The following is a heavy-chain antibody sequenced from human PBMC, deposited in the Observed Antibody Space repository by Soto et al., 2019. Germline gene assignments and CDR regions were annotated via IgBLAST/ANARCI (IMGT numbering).Heavy chain of an antibody. CDR2: VYYSGTT. Sequence: SETLSLTCSVSGGSVSDKTYYWSWIRQPPGKRLEWIGYVYYSGTTNYNPSLQSRVTISVDLSKNRFSLRLSSVTTADTALYYCARTTAVPNTLRSRYFFDYWGQGTLVTVSS. D-gene: IGHD4-17*01. CDR1: GGSVSDKTYY. CDR3: ARTTAVPNTLRSRYFFDY. V-gene: IGHV4-61*01. J-gene: IGHJ4*02.